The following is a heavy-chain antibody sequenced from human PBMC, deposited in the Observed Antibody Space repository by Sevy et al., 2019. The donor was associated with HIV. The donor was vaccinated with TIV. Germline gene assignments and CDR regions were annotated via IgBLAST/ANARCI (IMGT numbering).Heavy chain of an antibody. CDR2: ISYDGSNK. D-gene: IGHD2-21*01. V-gene: IGHV3-30-3*01. CDR3: ARELWVPEGRGPTNAFDI. Sequence: GGSLRLSCAASGFTFSSYAMHWVRQAPGKGLEWVAVISYDGSNKYYADSVKGRFTISRDNSKNTLYLQMNSLRAEDTAVYYCARELWVPEGRGPTNAFDIWGQGTMVTVSS. CDR1: GFTFSSYA. J-gene: IGHJ3*02.